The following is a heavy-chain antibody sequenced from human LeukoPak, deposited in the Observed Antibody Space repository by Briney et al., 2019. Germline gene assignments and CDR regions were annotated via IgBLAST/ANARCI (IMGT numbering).Heavy chain of an antibody. V-gene: IGHV3-30*18. D-gene: IGHD2-21*02. CDR1: GFTFSSYG. CDR3: AKGYCGGDCYTDY. Sequence: PGGSLRLSCAASGFTFSSYGMHWVRQAPGKGLEWVAVISYDGSNKYYADSVKGRFTISRDNSKNTLYLQMNSLRAEDTAVYYCAKGYCGGDCYTDYWGQGTLVTVSS. J-gene: IGHJ4*02. CDR2: ISYDGSNK.